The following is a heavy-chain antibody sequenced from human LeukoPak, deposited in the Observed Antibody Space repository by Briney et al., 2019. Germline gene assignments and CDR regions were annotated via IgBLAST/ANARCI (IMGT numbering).Heavy chain of an antibody. J-gene: IGHJ4*02. D-gene: IGHD2-2*01. Sequence: GGSLRLSCAASGFTVSSNEMSWVRQAPGKGLEWVSSISGGSTYYADSRKGRFTISRDNSKNTLYLQMNSLRAEDTAVYYCAREVGYCSSTSCPDFDYWGQGTLVTVSS. CDR2: ISGGST. CDR1: GFTVSSNE. CDR3: AREVGYCSSTSCPDFDY. V-gene: IGHV3-38-3*01.